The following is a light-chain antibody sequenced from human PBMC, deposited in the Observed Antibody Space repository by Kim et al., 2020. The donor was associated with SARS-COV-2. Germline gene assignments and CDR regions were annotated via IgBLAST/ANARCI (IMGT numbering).Light chain of an antibody. J-gene: IGLJ3*02. Sequence: SYELTQPPSASVSPGQTATITCSGGKWGDQYACXYQPKAGQPPVLVIYDYKWPSGIPERFSGSNSGNTATLTISGTQVVDEADYYCQAWDSSTWVFGGG. V-gene: IGLV3-1*01. CDR1: KWGDQY. CDR3: QAWDSSTWV. CDR2: DY.